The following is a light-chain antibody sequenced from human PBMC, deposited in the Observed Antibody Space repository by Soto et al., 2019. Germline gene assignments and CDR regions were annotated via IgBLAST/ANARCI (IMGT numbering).Light chain of an antibody. CDR3: SSFAGGGNPVL. CDR1: SSDVGGYNY. Sequence: QSVLTQPPSASGSLGQSVTISCTGTSSDVGGYNYVSWHQQHPGKAPKVMLYEVTKRPPGVPDRFSGSKSGNTASLTVSGLQAEDEADYYCSSFAGGGNPVLLGGGTKVTVL. CDR2: EVT. J-gene: IGLJ2*01. V-gene: IGLV2-8*01.